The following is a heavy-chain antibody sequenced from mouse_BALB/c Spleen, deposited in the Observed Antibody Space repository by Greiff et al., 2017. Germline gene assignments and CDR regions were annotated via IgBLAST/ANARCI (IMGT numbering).Heavy chain of an antibody. J-gene: IGHJ3*01. Sequence: EVQLQQSGAELVKPGASVKLSCTASGFNIKDTYMHWVKQRPEQGLEWIGRIDPANGNTKYDPKFQGKATITADTSSNTAYLQLSSLTSEDTAVYYCAPYYRYDWFAYWGQGTLVTVSA. CDR1: GFNIKDTY. CDR2: IDPANGNT. D-gene: IGHD2-14*01. V-gene: IGHV14-3*02. CDR3: APYYRYDWFAY.